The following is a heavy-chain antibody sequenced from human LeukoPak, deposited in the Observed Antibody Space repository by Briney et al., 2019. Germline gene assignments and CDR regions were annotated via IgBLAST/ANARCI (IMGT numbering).Heavy chain of an antibody. Sequence: SETLSLTCTVSGGSIGSGGYYWSWIRQHPGKGLEWIGYIYYSGSTYYNPSLKSRVTISVDTSKNQFSLKLSSVTAADTAVYYCATRRDGYPLDYWGRGTLVTVSS. D-gene: IGHD5-24*01. CDR2: IYYSGST. V-gene: IGHV4-31*03. CDR3: ATRRDGYPLDY. CDR1: GGSIGSGGYY. J-gene: IGHJ4*02.